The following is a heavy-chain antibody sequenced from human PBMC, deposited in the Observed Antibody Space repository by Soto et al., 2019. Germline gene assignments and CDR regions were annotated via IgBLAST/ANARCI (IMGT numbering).Heavy chain of an antibody. Sequence: QMQLVQSGPEVKKPGTSVKVSCKASGFTFTSSAVQWVRQARGQRLEWIGWIGVGSGNRHYAQKFQERVTITRDMSTNTAYMELSSLRSDDTAVYYCAALGVNFDHWGQGTLVTVSS. CDR2: IGVGSGNR. CDR3: AALGVNFDH. V-gene: IGHV1-58*01. CDR1: GFTFTSSA. J-gene: IGHJ4*02. D-gene: IGHD2-8*01.